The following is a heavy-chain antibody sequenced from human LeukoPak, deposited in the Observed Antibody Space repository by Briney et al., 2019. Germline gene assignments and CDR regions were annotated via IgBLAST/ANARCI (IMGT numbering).Heavy chain of an antibody. CDR1: GFTFSSYA. D-gene: IGHD1-7*01. V-gene: IGHV3-23*01. CDR2: ISGSGGST. J-gene: IGHJ5*02. Sequence: PGGSLRLSCVASGFTFSSYAMSWVRQAPGKGMEWVSGISGSGGSTYYADSVKGRFTISRDNSKNTLYLQMNSLRAEDTAVYCCAKGRYNWNYDNWFDPWGQGTLVTVSS. CDR3: AKGRYNWNYDNWFDP.